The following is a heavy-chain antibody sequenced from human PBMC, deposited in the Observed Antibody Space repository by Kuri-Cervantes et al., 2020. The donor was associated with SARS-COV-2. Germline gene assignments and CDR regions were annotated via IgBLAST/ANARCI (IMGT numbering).Heavy chain of an antibody. D-gene: IGHD3-3*01. Sequence: ASVKVSCKASGYTFTGYYMHWVRQAPGQGLEWMGWINPNSGGTNYAQKFQGRVAMTRDTSISTAYMELSRLRSDDTAVYYCASLPITIFGVVTDVWGKGTTVTVSS. J-gene: IGHJ6*04. CDR3: ASLPITIFGVVTDV. CDR2: INPNSGGT. V-gene: IGHV1-2*02. CDR1: GYTFTGYY.